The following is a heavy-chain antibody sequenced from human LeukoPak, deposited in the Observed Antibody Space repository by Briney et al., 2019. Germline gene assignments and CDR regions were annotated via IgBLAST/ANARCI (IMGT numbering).Heavy chain of an antibody. Sequence: GGSLRLSCAASGFTFSSYAMPWVRQAPGKGLEWVAVISYDGSNKYYADSVKGRFTISRDNSKNTLYLQMNSLRAEDTAVYYCVRSVDSSGYYPYYFDYWGQGTLVTVSS. V-gene: IGHV3-30-3*01. CDR1: GFTFSSYA. D-gene: IGHD3-22*01. CDR2: ISYDGSNK. J-gene: IGHJ4*02. CDR3: VRSVDSSGYYPYYFDY.